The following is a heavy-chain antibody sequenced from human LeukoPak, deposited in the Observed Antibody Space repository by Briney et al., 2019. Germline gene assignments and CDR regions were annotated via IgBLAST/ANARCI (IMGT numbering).Heavy chain of an antibody. J-gene: IGHJ5*02. V-gene: IGHV4-39*01. CDR3: ARRGTYIEDSNWFDP. CDR1: GGSISSSSYY. CDR2: LYYVGTT. D-gene: IGHD1-7*01. Sequence: SETLSLTCTVSGGSISSSSYYWGWIRQPPGKGLEWIGSLYYVGTTYYNPSLKSRVTISVDASNIQFSLMLSSVTAADTAVYYCARRGTYIEDSNWFDPWGRGTLVIVSS.